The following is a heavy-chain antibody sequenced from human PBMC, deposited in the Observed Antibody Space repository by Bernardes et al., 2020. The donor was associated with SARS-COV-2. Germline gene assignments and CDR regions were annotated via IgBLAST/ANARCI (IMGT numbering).Heavy chain of an antibody. V-gene: IGHV3-23*01. CDR2: ISDSGGST. D-gene: IGHD4-17*01. J-gene: IGHJ4*02. CDR3: ATDWVDEYGGIDY. Sequence: GGSLRLSCAASGFTFRSYAMTWVRQAPGKGLEWVSTISDSGGSTYYADSVKGRFTISRDNSKTSLYLQMNTLRAEDTAVDYCATDWVDEYGGIDYWGQGNRGTVSS. CDR1: GFTFRSYA.